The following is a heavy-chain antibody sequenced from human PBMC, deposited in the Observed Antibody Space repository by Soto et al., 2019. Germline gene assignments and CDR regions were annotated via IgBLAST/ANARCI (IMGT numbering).Heavy chain of an antibody. Sequence: GGSLRLSCAASGFTFSSYAMSWVRQAPGKGLEWVSAISGSGGSTYYADSVKGRFTISRDNSKNTLYLQMNSLRAEDTAVYYCAKVGPSREEQWLDHYFDYWGQGTLVTVSS. J-gene: IGHJ4*02. CDR2: ISGSGGST. D-gene: IGHD6-19*01. V-gene: IGHV3-23*01. CDR3: AKVGPSREEQWLDHYFDY. CDR1: GFTFSSYA.